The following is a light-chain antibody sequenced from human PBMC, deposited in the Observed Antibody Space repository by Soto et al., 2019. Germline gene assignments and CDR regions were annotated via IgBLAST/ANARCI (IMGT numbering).Light chain of an antibody. CDR2: GAS. CDR1: QSVSSS. CDR3: QQYYNWPPWT. Sequence: EIVMTQSPATLSVSPGERATLSCRASQSVSSSLAWYQQKPGQAPTLLIYGASTRAAGIPARFSGSGSGTEFTLTISSLQYEDFAVYYCQQYYNWPPWTFGQGTKVEIK. J-gene: IGKJ1*01. V-gene: IGKV3-15*01.